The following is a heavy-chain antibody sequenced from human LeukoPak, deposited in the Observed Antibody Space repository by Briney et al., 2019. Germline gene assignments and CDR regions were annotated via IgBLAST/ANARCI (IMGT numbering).Heavy chain of an antibody. D-gene: IGHD3-10*01. CDR1: GFTFDSYT. CDR3: ARVGERRPGTSESFFPAHFDS. Sequence: PGGSLLLSCAASGFTFDSYTMTWVCQAPGKGLEWVSSISGRSGYIYYADSMKGRFTISRDNAKSSLYLQMNSLGPEDTATYYCARVGERRPGTSESFFPAHFDSWGQGTLVIVSS. V-gene: IGHV3-21*01. J-gene: IGHJ4*02. CDR2: ISGRSGYI.